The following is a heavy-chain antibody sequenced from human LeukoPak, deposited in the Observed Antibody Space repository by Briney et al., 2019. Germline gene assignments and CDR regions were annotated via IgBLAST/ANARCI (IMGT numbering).Heavy chain of an antibody. V-gene: IGHV3-30*02. Sequence: GGSLRLSCAASGFTFSSYNMNWVRQAPGKGLEWVAFIRYDGSNKYYADSVKGRFTISRDNSKNTLYLQMNSLRAEDTAVYYCAKLGVLEWSTVFDYWGQGTLVTVSS. D-gene: IGHD3-3*01. J-gene: IGHJ4*02. CDR2: IRYDGSNK. CDR3: AKLGVLEWSTVFDY. CDR1: GFTFSSYN.